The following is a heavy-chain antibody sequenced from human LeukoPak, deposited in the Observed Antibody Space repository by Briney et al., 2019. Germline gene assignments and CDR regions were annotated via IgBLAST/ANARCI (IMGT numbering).Heavy chain of an antibody. Sequence: ASVKVSCKASGYTFTGYYMHWVRQAPGQGLEWMGWINPNSGSTNYAQKFQGRVTMTRDTSISTAYMELSRLRSDDTAVYYCARSYYDSSGYYYAPGTLDYWGQGTLVTVSS. CDR2: INPNSGST. D-gene: IGHD3-22*01. J-gene: IGHJ4*02. CDR3: ARSYYDSSGYYYAPGTLDY. CDR1: GYTFTGYY. V-gene: IGHV1-2*02.